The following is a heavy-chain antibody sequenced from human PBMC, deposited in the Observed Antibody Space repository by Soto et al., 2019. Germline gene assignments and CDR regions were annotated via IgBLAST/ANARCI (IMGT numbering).Heavy chain of an antibody. CDR1: GFTFSSYA. J-gene: IGHJ2*01. V-gene: IGHV3-23*01. Sequence: EEQLLESGGGLIQPGGSLRLACAASGFTFSSYAMTWVRQAPGKGLEWVSSISFSDGGTYYADSVKGRLTISRDNSKNTLLLQMNSLRVEDTAVYYCVKDDRILGRRYFDLWGRGTLVTVSS. CDR3: VKDDRILGRRYFDL. CDR2: ISFSDGGT. D-gene: IGHD2-15*01.